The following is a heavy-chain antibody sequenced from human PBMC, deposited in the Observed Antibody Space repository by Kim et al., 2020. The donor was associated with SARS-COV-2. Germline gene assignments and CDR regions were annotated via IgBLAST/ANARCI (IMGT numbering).Heavy chain of an antibody. CDR1: GFTFSDYY. CDR3: ARVRISAAAGTVWYFDY. J-gene: IGHJ4*02. D-gene: IGHD6-13*01. Sequence: GGSLRLSCAASGFTFSDYYMSWIRQAPGKGLEWVSYISSSSSYTNYADSVKGRFTISRDNAKNSLYLQMNSLRAEDTAVYYCARVRISAAAGTVWYFDYWGQGTLVTVSS. V-gene: IGHV3-11*05. CDR2: ISSSSSYT.